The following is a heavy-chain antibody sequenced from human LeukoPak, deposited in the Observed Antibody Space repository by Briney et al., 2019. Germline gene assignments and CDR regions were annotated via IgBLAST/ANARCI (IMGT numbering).Heavy chain of an antibody. CDR2: INPNSGGT. D-gene: IGHD3-22*01. CDR1: GYTFTGYY. CDR3: VRGTYYYDSSGYYVPFDY. V-gene: IGHV1-2*02. J-gene: IGHJ4*02. Sequence: ASVKVSCKASGYTFTGYYMHWVRQAPGQGLEWMGWINPNSGGTNYAQKFQGRVTMTRDTSISTAYMELSRLRSDDTAVYYCVRGTYYYDSSGYYVPFDYWGQGTLVTVSS.